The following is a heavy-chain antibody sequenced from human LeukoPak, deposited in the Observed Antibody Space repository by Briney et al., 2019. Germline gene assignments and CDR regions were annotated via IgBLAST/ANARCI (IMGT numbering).Heavy chain of an antibody. J-gene: IGHJ6*04. CDR2: IYYSGST. CDR1: GGSISSSSYY. CDR3: ARPYNYEVQMDV. V-gene: IGHV4-39*07. Sequence: SETLSLTCTISGGSISSSSYYWGWIRQPPGKGLEWIGSIYYSGSTYYNPSLKSRVTISVDTSKNQFSLKLSSVTAADTAVYYCARPYNYEVQMDVWGKGTTVTVSS. D-gene: IGHD3-22*01.